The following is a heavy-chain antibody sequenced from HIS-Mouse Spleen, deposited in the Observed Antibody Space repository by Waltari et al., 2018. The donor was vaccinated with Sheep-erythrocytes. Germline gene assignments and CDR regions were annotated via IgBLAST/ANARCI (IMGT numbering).Heavy chain of an antibody. V-gene: IGHV1-69*04. D-gene: IGHD1-26*01. Sequence: QVQLVQSGAAVKKPGSSVKVSCKASGGTFSSCAISRVRQAPGQGLEWMGRIIPILGIANYAQKFQGRVTITADKSTSTAYMELSSLRSEDTAVYYCAQTGATTPHFDYWGQGTLVTVSS. CDR1: GGTFSSCA. CDR2: IIPILGIA. J-gene: IGHJ4*02. CDR3: AQTGATTPHFDY.